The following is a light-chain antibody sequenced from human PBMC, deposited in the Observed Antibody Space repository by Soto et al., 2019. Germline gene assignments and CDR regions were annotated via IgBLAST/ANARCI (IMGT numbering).Light chain of an antibody. V-gene: IGKV1-13*02. CDR2: GSS. J-gene: IGKJ5*01. CDR3: QHFTGFPFT. Sequence: AIQLTQSPSSLSASVGDRVTITCRASQGISTLLAWYQQKPGKAPKVLIYGSSLLQSGVPSRFSGSGYGTDFTLSIRSLQPEDFATYYCQHFTGFPFTFGHGSRLEIK. CDR1: QGISTL.